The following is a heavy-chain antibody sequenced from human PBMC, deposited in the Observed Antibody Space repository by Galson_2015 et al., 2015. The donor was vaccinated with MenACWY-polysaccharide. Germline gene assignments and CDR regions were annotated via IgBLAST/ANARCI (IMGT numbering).Heavy chain of an antibody. V-gene: IGHV3-9*01. CDR2: ISWNSGSI. CDR3: AKDMKLELRNWYFDL. CDR1: GFTFDDYA. Sequence: SLRLSCAASGFTFDDYAMHWVRQAPGKGLEWVSGISWNSGSIGYADSVKGRFTISRDNAKNSLYLQMNSLRAEDTALYYCAKDMKLELRNWYFDLWGRGTLVTVSS. J-gene: IGHJ2*01. D-gene: IGHD1-7*01.